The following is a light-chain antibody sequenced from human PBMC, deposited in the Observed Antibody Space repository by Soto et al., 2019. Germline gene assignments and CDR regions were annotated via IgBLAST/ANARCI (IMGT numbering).Light chain of an antibody. Sequence: EIVLTQSPGTLSLSPGERATLSCRASQSVSSSYLAWYQQKPGQAPRLLIYGASSRATGIPDRLSGSGSGTDFTITISRLEPEDFAVYYCQQYGSSPPAVTFGPGTKVDIK. CDR3: QQYGSSPPAVT. CDR1: QSVSSSY. V-gene: IGKV3-20*01. CDR2: GAS. J-gene: IGKJ3*01.